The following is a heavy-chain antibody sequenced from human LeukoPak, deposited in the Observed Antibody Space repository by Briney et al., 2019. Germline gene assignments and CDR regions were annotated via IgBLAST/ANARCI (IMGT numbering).Heavy chain of an antibody. CDR3: ARDSPRRVFLDAFDI. V-gene: IGHV4-61*01. J-gene: IGHJ3*02. CDR1: GGSVSSGSYY. Sequence: SETLSLTCTVSGGSVSSGSYYWSWIRQPPGKGLEWIGYIYYSGSTNYNPSLKSRVTISIDTSKNQFSLKLSSMTAADTAVYYCARDSPRRVFLDAFDIWGQGTMVTVSS. CDR2: IYYSGST. D-gene: IGHD5-24*01.